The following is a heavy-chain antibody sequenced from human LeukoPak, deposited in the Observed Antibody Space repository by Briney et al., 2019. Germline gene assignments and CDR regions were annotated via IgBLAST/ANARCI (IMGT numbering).Heavy chain of an antibody. CDR3: ARVLRGYDILTGYSAIDY. J-gene: IGHJ4*02. CDR1: GFTFSSYW. Sequence: GGSLRLSCAASGFTFSSYWMSWVRQTPGKGLEWVANIKQDGSEKYYVDSVKGRFTISRDNARNSLYLQMNSLRAEDTAVYYRARVLRGYDILTGYSAIDYWGQGTLVTVSS. CDR2: IKQDGSEK. D-gene: IGHD3-9*01. V-gene: IGHV3-7*03.